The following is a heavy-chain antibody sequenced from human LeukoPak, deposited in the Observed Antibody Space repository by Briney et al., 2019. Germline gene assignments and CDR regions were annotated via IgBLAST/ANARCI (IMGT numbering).Heavy chain of an antibody. CDR2: INHSGST. D-gene: IGHD2-2*01. V-gene: IGHV4-34*01. J-gene: IGHJ4*02. CDR1: GGSFSGYY. CDR3: ARALYCSSTSCQQYYFDY. Sequence: PSETLSLTCAVYGGSFSGYYWSWIRQPPGKGLEWIGEINHSGSTNYNPSLKSRVTISVDTSKNQFSLKLSSVTAADTAVYYCARALYCSSTSCQQYYFDYWGQGTLVTVSS.